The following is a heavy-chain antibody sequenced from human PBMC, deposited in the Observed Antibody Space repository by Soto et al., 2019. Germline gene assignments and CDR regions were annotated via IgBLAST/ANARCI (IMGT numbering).Heavy chain of an antibody. Sequence: GVLRLSCEVSGFNFNNYGINWVRQAPGKGLEWVSSVSKSDYTYYSDSVKGRFTISRDNAKNSVSLQMNTLRAEDTAVYYCAREDSIIIPAVSDFWGQGTLVTVSS. D-gene: IGHD2-2*01. CDR3: AREDSIIIPAVSDF. V-gene: IGHV3-21*01. CDR1: GFNFNNYG. CDR2: VSKSDYT. J-gene: IGHJ4*02.